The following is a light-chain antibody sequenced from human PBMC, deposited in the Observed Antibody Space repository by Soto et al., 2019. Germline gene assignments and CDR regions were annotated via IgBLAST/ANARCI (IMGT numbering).Light chain of an antibody. CDR3: GADHGSGSNSVV. CDR2: VGTGGIVG. J-gene: IGLJ2*01. CDR1: SGYSNYK. V-gene: IGLV9-49*01. Sequence: QSVLTQPPSASPSLGASVTLTCTLSSGYSNYKVDWYQQRPGKGPRFVMRVGTGGIVGSKGDGIPDRFSVLGSGLNRYLTIKNIQEEDESDCHCGADHGSGSNSVVFGGGTKLTV.